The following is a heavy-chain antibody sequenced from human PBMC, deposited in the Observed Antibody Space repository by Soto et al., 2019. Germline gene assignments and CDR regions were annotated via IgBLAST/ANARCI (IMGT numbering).Heavy chain of an antibody. Sequence: QITLKESGPTLVKPTQTLTLTCTFSGFSLSSTGVGVGWIRQPPGKALEWLALLFWNDDKRYSPSLKSRLAITKDTSKNQVVLTMTNMDPVDTATYYCALRHYDSAGGWFDPWGQGTLVTVSS. D-gene: IGHD3-3*01. V-gene: IGHV2-5*01. CDR2: LFWNDDK. CDR3: ALRHYDSAGGWFDP. CDR1: GFSLSSTGVG. J-gene: IGHJ5*02.